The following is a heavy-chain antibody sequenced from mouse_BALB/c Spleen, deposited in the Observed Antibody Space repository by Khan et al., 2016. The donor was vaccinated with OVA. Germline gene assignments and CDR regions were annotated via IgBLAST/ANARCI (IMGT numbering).Heavy chain of an antibody. Sequence: VQLQQSGAELVKPGASVKLSCTASGFNIKDTYMHWVKQRPEQGLEWIGRIDPANGNTQYDPTFQGKATITADTSSNTAYLQLSSLTSEDTAVYDCALRGDIYDTYYGYTMDYWGQGTSVTVSS. D-gene: IGHD2-3*01. CDR1: GFNIKDTY. CDR3: ALRGDIYDTYYGYTMDY. J-gene: IGHJ4*01. CDR2: IDPANGNT. V-gene: IGHV14-3*02.